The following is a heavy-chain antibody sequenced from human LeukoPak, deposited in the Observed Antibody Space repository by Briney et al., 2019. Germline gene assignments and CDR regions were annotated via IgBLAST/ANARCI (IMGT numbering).Heavy chain of an antibody. CDR3: ARDGDYDILTGPGLWQY. D-gene: IGHD3-9*01. V-gene: IGHV3-21*01. J-gene: IGHJ4*02. CDR2: ISSSSSYI. Sequence: GGSLRLSCAASGFTFSSYSMNWVRQAPGKGLEWVSSISSSSSYIYYADSVKGRFTISRDNAKNSLYLQMNSLRAEDTAVYYCARDGDYDILTGPGLWQYWGQGTLVTVSS. CDR1: GFTFSSYS.